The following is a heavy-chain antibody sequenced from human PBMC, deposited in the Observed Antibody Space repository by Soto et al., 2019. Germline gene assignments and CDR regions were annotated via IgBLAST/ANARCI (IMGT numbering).Heavy chain of an antibody. D-gene: IGHD5-12*01. Sequence: QVQLVQSGAEVKKPGSSVKVSCKASGGTFSNYAINWVRQAPGQGLEWMGGIIPIFGTANYAQKFQGRVTITADESTSTSYLDLSSLRSEDTAVYYCAMPVEMATISRSYLFYWGQGTLVTVSS. J-gene: IGHJ4*02. CDR3: AMPVEMATISRSYLFY. CDR1: GGTFSNYA. V-gene: IGHV1-69*01. CDR2: IIPIFGTA.